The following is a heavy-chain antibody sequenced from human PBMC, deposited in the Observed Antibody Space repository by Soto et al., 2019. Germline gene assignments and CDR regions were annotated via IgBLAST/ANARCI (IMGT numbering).Heavy chain of an antibody. CDR2: IYDSGTT. J-gene: IGHJ4*02. V-gene: IGHV4-4*02. CDR3: ARGGGLNTRWYEGGFDS. D-gene: IGHD6-13*01. Sequence: SEPLSLTCGVSGGSFSRGYWWTWVRQPPGKGLEWIGEIYDSGTTNYSPSLNSRVTISVDKSKNQFSLRLRSVSAADTALYYCARGGGLNTRWYEGGFDSWGQGTPVTVSS. CDR1: GGSFSRGYW.